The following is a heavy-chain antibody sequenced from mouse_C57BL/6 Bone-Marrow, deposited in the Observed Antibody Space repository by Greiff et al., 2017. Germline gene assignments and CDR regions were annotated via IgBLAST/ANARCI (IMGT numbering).Heavy chain of an antibody. D-gene: IGHD1-1*01. CDR1: GYSFTDYN. J-gene: IGHJ3*01. Sequence: VQLQQSGPELVKPGASVKISCMASGYSFTDYNMNWVKQSHGKSLVWIGVINPNYGTTSYNQKFKGKATLTVDQSSSTAYMQHNSLKSEDSAVYYCARSYGSSPFAYWGKGTLVTVSA. CDR3: ARSYGSSPFAY. CDR2: INPNYGTT. V-gene: IGHV1-39*01.